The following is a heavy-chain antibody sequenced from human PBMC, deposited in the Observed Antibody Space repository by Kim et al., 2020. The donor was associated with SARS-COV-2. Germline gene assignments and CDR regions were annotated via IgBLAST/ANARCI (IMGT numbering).Heavy chain of an antibody. CDR1: GFTFSSYA. Sequence: GGSLRLSCAASGFTFSSYAMSWVRQAPGKGLEWVSAISGSGGSTYYADSVKGRFTISRDNSKNTLYLQMNSLRAEDTAVYYCAKLAEAMIVPLGDAFDIWGQGTMVTVSS. D-gene: IGHD3-22*01. CDR2: ISGSGGST. J-gene: IGHJ3*02. V-gene: IGHV3-23*01. CDR3: AKLAEAMIVPLGDAFDI.